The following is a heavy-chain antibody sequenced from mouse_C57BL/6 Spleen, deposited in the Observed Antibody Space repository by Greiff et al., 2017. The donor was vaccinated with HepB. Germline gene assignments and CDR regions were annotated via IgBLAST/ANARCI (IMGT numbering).Heavy chain of an antibody. J-gene: IGHJ3*01. Sequence: ESGPGLVKPSQSLSLTCSVTGYSITSGYYWNWIRQFPGNKLEWMGYISYDGSNNYNPSLKNRISITRDTSKNQFFLKLNSVTTEDTATYYCARDSLSGSWFAYWGQGTLVTVSA. CDR1: GYSITSGYY. CDR2: ISYDGSN. D-gene: IGHD4-1*01. V-gene: IGHV3-6*01. CDR3: ARDSLSGSWFAY.